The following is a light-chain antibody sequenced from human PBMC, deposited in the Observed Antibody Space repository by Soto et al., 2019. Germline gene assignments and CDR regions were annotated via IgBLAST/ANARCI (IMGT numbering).Light chain of an antibody. Sequence: DIQMTQSPSSLSASVGDRVTITCQASQDISNYLNWYQQKPGKAPKLLIYDASNLETGVPSRFSGSGSGTDFTFTISSLQPEDIATYYCQQYDNLPFTFSGGTKVEIK. V-gene: IGKV1-33*01. J-gene: IGKJ4*01. CDR1: QDISNY. CDR2: DAS. CDR3: QQYDNLPFT.